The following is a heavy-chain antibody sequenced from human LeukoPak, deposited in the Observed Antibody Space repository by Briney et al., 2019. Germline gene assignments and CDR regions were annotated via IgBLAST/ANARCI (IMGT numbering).Heavy chain of an antibody. V-gene: IGHV1-69*13. CDR1: GGTFSSYA. CDR3: ARLTLTGDASDY. J-gene: IGHJ4*02. D-gene: IGHD7-27*01. Sequence: ASVKVSCKASGGTFSSYAISWVRQAPGQGLEWMGGIIPIFGTANYAQKFRGRVTITADESTSTAYMELSSLRSEDTAVYYCARLTLTGDASDYWGQGTLVTVSS. CDR2: IIPIFGTA.